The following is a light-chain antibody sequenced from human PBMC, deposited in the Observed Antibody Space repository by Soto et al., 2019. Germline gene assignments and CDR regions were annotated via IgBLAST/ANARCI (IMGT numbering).Light chain of an antibody. CDR3: SSYTHSFYV. V-gene: IGLV2-8*01. J-gene: IGLJ1*01. CDR1: SSDIGAYNY. Sequence: QSVLTQPPSASGSPGPSVTISWTGTSSDIGAYNYVSWYQQHPGKAPKLIIYEVSRRPSGVPDRCSCSKSGNTASLTVSGLQSEDEADYYCSSYTHSFYVFGTGTKVTVL. CDR2: EVS.